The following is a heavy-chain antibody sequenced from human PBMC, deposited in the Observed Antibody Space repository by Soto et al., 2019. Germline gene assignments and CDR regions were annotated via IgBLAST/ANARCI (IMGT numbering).Heavy chain of an antibody. CDR2: ISAYNGNT. Sequence: ASVKVSCKASGYTFTSYGISWVRQAPGQGLEWMGWISAYNGNTNYAQKLQGRVTMTTDTSTSTAYMELRSLRSDDTAVYYCARVDIVVVVAAAPLTLDAFDIWGQGTMVTV. D-gene: IGHD2-15*01. CDR3: ARVDIVVVVAAAPLTLDAFDI. CDR1: GYTFTSYG. V-gene: IGHV1-18*01. J-gene: IGHJ3*02.